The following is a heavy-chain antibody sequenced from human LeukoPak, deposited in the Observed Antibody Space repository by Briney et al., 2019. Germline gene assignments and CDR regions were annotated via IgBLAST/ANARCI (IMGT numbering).Heavy chain of an antibody. D-gene: IGHD1-1*01. CDR1: GGSISSYY. CDR2: IYSSGST. CDR3: ARTFYDDGRGTTRNDLFDP. Sequence: SETLSLTCTVPGGSISSYYWSWIRQPAGKGLEWIGRIYSSGSTNYNPSLKSRVTMSVDTSKNQFSLKLTSVTAADTALYYCARTFYDDGRGTTRNDLFDPWGQGTLVTVSS. V-gene: IGHV4-4*07. J-gene: IGHJ5*02.